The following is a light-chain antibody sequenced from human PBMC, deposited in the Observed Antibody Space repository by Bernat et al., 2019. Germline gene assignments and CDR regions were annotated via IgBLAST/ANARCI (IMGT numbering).Light chain of an antibody. CDR3: SSFTGSTTLVFV. V-gene: IGLV2-14*03. Sequence: QSALTQSASVSGSPGQSITISCTGTSSDVGGYNYVSWYQHHPGKAPKLMIYHVSSRPSGVSNRFSGSKSDNTASLTISGLQADDEADYYCSSFTGSTTLVFVFGSGTKVTVL. CDR1: SSDVGGYNY. CDR2: HVS. J-gene: IGLJ1*01.